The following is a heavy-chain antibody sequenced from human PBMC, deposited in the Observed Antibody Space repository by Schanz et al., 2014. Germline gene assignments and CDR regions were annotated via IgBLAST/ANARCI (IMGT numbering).Heavy chain of an antibody. J-gene: IGHJ5*02. CDR3: ARDQTGTTNWFDP. V-gene: IGHV1-2*02. D-gene: IGHD1-7*01. Sequence: QVQLVQSATEVKKPGASVKVSCKASAYTFTGYYLHWVRQAPGQGLEWMGCINPYSGATYYAQKFQGRVTLTSDASLTTVYMEVHSLTSDDTAVFFCARDQTGTTNWFDPWGQGTLVTVSS. CDR2: INPYSGAT. CDR1: AYTFTGYY.